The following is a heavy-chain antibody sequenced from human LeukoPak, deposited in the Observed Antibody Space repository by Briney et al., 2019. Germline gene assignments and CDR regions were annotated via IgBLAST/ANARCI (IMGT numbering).Heavy chain of an antibody. Sequence: PRGSLRLSCAASGFTFSSYGMHWVRQAPGKGLEWVAVISYDGSNKYYADSVKGRFTISRDNSKNTLYLQMNSLRAEDTAVYYCAKGYCGGDCTALYYFDYWGQGTLVTVSS. CDR3: AKGYCGGDCTALYYFDY. CDR1: GFTFSSYG. CDR2: ISYDGSNK. D-gene: IGHD2-21*02. V-gene: IGHV3-30*18. J-gene: IGHJ4*02.